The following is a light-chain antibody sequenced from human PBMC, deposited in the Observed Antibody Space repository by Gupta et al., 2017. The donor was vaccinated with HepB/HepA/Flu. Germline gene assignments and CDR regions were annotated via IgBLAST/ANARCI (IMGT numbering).Light chain of an antibody. CDR2: DVT. V-gene: IGLV2-14*03. CDR3: SSYTSRSTLV. Sequence: SALTQPASVSGSPGPSITISCTGTSSDVGGYDYVYWYQQHPGKAPKLMIYDVTNRPSGVSNRFSGSKSGNTASLTISGLQAEDEADYYCSSYTSRSTLVFGGGTKLTVL. CDR1: SSDVGGYDY. J-gene: IGLJ2*01.